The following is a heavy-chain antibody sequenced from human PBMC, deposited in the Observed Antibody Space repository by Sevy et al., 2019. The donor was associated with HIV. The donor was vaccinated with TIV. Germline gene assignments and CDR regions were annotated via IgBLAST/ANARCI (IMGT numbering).Heavy chain of an antibody. J-gene: IGHJ6*02. CDR1: GFTFSSYW. D-gene: IGHD2-2*01. Sequence: GGSLRLSCAASGFTFSSYWMSWVRQAPGKGLEWVANIKKDGGEKYYVDSVKGRFTISRDNAKNSLYLQMNSLRVEDTAMYNCARDCSSTNCLWGLDVWGQGTTVTVSS. CDR2: IKKDGGEK. V-gene: IGHV3-7*03. CDR3: ARDCSSTNCLWGLDV.